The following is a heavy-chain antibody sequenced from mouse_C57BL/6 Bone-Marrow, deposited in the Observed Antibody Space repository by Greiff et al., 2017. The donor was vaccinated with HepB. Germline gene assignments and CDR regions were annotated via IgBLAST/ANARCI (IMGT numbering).Heavy chain of an antibody. CDR3: ARRIYYGNYEFAY. V-gene: IGHV1-50*01. J-gene: IGHJ3*01. CDR2: IDPSDSYT. CDR1: GYTFTSYW. D-gene: IGHD2-1*01. Sequence: QVQLQQPGAELVKPGASVKLSCKASGYTFTSYWMQWVKQRPGQGLEWIGEIDPSDSYTNYNQKFKGKATLTVDTSSSTAYMQLSSLTSEDSAVYYCARRIYYGNYEFAYWGKGTLVTVSA.